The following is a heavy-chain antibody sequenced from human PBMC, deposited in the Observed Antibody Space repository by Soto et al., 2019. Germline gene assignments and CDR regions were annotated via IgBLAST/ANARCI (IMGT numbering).Heavy chain of an antibody. CDR1: GFTFDDYA. CDR2: ISWNSGSI. V-gene: IGHV3-9*01. CDR3: AKDRAPVVVVAAPYAFDI. D-gene: IGHD2-15*01. Sequence: EVQLVESGGGLVQPGRSLRLSCAASGFTFDDYAMHWVRQAPGKGLEWVSGISWNSGSIGYADSVKGRFTISRDNAKNSLYLQMNSLRAEDTALYYCAKDRAPVVVVAAPYAFDIWGQGTMVTVSS. J-gene: IGHJ3*02.